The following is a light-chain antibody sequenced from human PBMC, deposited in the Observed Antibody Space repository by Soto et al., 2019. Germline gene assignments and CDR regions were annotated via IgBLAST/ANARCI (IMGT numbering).Light chain of an antibody. CDR1: SSNIGAGCD. CDR3: QSYDSSLSVV. J-gene: IGLJ2*01. V-gene: IGLV1-40*01. CDR2: TNN. Sequence: QLVLTQPPSVSGAPGQRVTISCTGSSSNIGAGCDVHWYQQLPGTAPKLLIYTNNNRPSGVPDRFSGSKSGTSASLAITGLQAEDEADYYCQSYDSSLSVVFGGGTKLTVL.